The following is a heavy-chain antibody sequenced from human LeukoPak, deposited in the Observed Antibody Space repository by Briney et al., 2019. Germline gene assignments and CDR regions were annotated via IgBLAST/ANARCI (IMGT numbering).Heavy chain of an antibody. CDR1: GFTFNIYP. J-gene: IGHJ3*02. D-gene: IGHD1/OR15-1a*01. Sequence: GASLRLSCVASGFTFNIYPMSWVRQAPGKGLEWVSAISGGGETTLYADSVEGRFTISRDNSRNTLFLQMSSLRAEDTAVYFCAGKSPTTTRQHASDIWGRGTMVTVSS. CDR3: AGKSPTTTRQHASDI. CDR2: ISGGGETT. V-gene: IGHV3-23*01.